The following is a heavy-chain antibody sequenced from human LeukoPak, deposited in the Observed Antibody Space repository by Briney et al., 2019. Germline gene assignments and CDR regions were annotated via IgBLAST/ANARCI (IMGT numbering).Heavy chain of an antibody. CDR2: ISSSTTDI. J-gene: IGHJ2*01. CDR3: AREQLPERYFDL. CDR1: GFIFSLYS. V-gene: IGHV3-21*01. D-gene: IGHD1-1*01. Sequence: GGSLRLSCAASGFIFSLYSMNWVRQAPGKGLEWVSSISSSTTDIGYADSMKGRFTISRDNTKNSLFLQMNSLRAEDTAVYYCAREQLPERYFDLWGRGTLVTVSS.